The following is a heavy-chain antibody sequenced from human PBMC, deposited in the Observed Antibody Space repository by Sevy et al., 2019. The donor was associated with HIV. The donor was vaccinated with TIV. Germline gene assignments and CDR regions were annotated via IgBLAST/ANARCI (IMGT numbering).Heavy chain of an antibody. CDR2: ISSDGGGT. CDR1: GFTFRNYA. V-gene: IGHV3-64D*06. J-gene: IGHJ6*02. CDR3: VKDPDYDFWRGDYGMDV. D-gene: IGHD3-3*01. Sequence: GSLRLSCSASGFTFRNYAMNWVRQAPGKGLKYVSAISSDGGGTYYADSVRGRFTISRDNSKNTLYLQMRSLRVEDTAVYYCVKDPDYDFWRGDYGMDVWGQGTTVTVSS.